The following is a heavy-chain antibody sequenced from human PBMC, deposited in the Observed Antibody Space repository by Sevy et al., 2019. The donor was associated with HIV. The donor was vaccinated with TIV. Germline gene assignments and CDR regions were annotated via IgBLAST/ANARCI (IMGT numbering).Heavy chain of an antibody. J-gene: IGHJ4*02. Sequence: GGSLRLSCAASGFTFSGYSMNWVRQPPGKGLEWVSSISSSGSYIYYADSVKGRFTISRDKAKSSLYLQMNSLRAEDTAVYYCARDWQWPAFDYWGQGTLVTVSS. CDR2: ISSSGSYI. CDR1: GFTFSGYS. D-gene: IGHD6-19*01. V-gene: IGHV3-21*01. CDR3: ARDWQWPAFDY.